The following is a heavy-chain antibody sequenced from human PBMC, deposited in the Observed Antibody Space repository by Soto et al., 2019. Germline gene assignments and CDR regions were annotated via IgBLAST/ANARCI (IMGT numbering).Heavy chain of an antibody. Sequence: GGSLRLSCAASGFTFSSYAMSWVRQAPGKGLEWVSAISGSGGSTYYADSVKGRFTISRDNSKNTLYLQMNSLRAEDTAVYYCVVDIAAAGTIWFDPWGRGTLVTVSS. V-gene: IGHV3-23*01. J-gene: IGHJ5*02. CDR3: VVDIAAAGTIWFDP. CDR2: ISGSGGST. D-gene: IGHD6-13*01. CDR1: GFTFSSYA.